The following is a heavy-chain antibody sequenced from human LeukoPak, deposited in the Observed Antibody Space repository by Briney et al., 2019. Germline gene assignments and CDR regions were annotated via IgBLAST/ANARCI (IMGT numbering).Heavy chain of an antibody. D-gene: IGHD3-9*01. CDR1: GGSISSGSYY. Sequence: KPSETLSLTCTVSGGSISSGSYYWGWIRQSPGKGLQWIGSIYYTGSTYYNPSLKSRVTLSVDTPKKQFSLRLTSVTAADTAVYFCARRRYFDSTAFDYWGRGTLVTVSS. V-gene: IGHV4-39*01. CDR2: IYYTGST. J-gene: IGHJ4*02. CDR3: ARRRYFDSTAFDY.